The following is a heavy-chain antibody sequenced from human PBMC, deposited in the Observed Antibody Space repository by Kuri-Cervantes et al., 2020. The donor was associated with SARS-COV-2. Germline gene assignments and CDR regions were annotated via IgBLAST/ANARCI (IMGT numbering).Heavy chain of an antibody. V-gene: IGHV3-20*04. Sequence: GESLKISCAASGFTFDDYGISWVRQAPGKGLEWVSGINWNGGSTGYADSVKGRFTISRDNSKNTLYLQMNSLRAEDTAVYYCARAGLELRWGYYYYIDVWGKGTMVTVSS. CDR3: ARAGLELRWGYYYYIDV. D-gene: IGHD1-7*01. CDR2: INWNGGST. J-gene: IGHJ6*03. CDR1: GFTFDDYG.